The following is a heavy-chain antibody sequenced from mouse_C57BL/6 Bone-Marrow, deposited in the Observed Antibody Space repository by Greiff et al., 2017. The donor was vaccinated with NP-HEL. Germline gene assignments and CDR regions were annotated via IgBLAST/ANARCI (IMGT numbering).Heavy chain of an antibody. CDR1: GFTFSDYY. CDR2: ISNGGGST. D-gene: IGHD2-4*01. Sequence: DVQLQESGGGLVQPGGSLKLSCAASGFTFSDYYMYWVRQTPEKRLEWVAYISNGGGSTYYPDTVKGRFTISRDNAKNTLYLQMSRLKSEDTAMYYCARGLEAYWGQGTLVTVSA. V-gene: IGHV5-12*01. J-gene: IGHJ3*01. CDR3: ARGLEAY.